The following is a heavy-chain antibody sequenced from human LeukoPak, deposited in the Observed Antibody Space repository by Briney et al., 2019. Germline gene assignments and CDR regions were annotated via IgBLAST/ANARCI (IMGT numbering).Heavy chain of an antibody. D-gene: IGHD1-26*01. J-gene: IGHJ4*02. CDR3: ARAPVGGTLDY. Sequence: PSETLSLTCAVYGGSFSGYYWTWIRQPPGQGLEWIGEVDRGGTTNYNPSLKSRVIISVDTSKNQFSLKLRSLTAADTAVYYCARAPVGGTLDYWGQGILVTVSS. CDR2: VDRGGTT. CDR1: GGSFSGYY. V-gene: IGHV4-34*01.